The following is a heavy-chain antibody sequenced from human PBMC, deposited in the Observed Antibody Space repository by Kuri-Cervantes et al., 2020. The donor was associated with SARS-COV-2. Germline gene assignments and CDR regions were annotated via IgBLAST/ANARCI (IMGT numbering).Heavy chain of an antibody. J-gene: IGHJ4*02. V-gene: IGHV1-2*02. Sequence: ASVKVSCKVSGYTLTELSMHWVRQAPGQGLEWMGWINPNSGGTNYAQKFQGRVTMTRDMSISTAYMELSRLRSDDTAVYYCARETPTGTTFFDYWGQGTLVTVSS. CDR2: INPNSGGT. CDR1: GYTLTELS. D-gene: IGHD1-7*01. CDR3: ARETPTGTTFFDY.